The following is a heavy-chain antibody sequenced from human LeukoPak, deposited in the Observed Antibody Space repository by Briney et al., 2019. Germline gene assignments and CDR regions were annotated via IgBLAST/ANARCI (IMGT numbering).Heavy chain of an antibody. D-gene: IGHD2-15*01. V-gene: IGHV4-34*01. J-gene: IGHJ4*02. CDR2: INHSGST. Sequence: SETLPLTCAVYGGSFSGYYWSWIRQPPGKGLEWIGEINHSGSTNYNPSLKSRVTISVDTSKNQFSLKLSSVTAADTAVYYCARGLCSGGSCYNYWGQGTLVTVSS. CDR1: GGSFSGYY. CDR3: ARGLCSGGSCYNY.